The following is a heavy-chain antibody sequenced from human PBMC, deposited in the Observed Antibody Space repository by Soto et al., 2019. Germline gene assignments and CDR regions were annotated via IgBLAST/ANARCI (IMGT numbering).Heavy chain of an antibody. CDR3: ARGPPTIAAATFDY. D-gene: IGHD6-13*01. J-gene: IGHJ4*02. CDR1: GFTFIGYY. Sequence: PGGSLRLSCEASGFTFIGYYFSWIRQAPGKGLEWVAFITSGGTTVYYAESLKGRFTISRDNTKKSMSLHMTSLTVADTAIYYCARGPPTIAAATFDYWGRGALVTVSS. CDR2: ITSGGTTV. V-gene: IGHV3-11*01.